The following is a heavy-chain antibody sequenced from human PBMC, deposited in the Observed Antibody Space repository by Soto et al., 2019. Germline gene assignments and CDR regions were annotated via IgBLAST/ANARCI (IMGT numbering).Heavy chain of an antibody. J-gene: IGHJ4*02. V-gene: IGHV4-34*01. CDR2: INHSGST. CDR3: ARRRGSSSYPVRVSWLERYFDY. Sequence: GSLRLSCAASGCTFSSYAMSWVRQAPGKGLEWIGEINHSGSTNYNPSLKSRVTISVDTSKNQFSLKLSSVTAADTAVYYCARRRGSSSYPVRVSWLERYFDYWGQGTLVTVSS. CDR1: GCTFSSYA. D-gene: IGHD6-6*01.